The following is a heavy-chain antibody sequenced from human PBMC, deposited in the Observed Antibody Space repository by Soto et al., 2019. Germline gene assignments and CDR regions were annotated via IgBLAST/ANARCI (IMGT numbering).Heavy chain of an antibody. CDR3: ARGPLPAIFGVVPTTTYDY. CDR1: GFTFRSYS. D-gene: IGHD3-3*01. V-gene: IGHV3-48*01. J-gene: IGHJ4*02. Sequence: GSLRLPCAVSGFTFRSYSMNWVRQAPGKGLEWVSYISSSSSTIYYADSVKGRFTISRDNAKNSLYLQMNSLRAEDTAVYYCARGPLPAIFGVVPTTTYDYWGQGTLVTGSS. CDR2: ISSSSSTI.